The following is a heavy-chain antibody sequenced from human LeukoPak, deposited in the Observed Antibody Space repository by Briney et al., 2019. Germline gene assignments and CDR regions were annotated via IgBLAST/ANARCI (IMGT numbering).Heavy chain of an antibody. CDR1: GFTFSTYA. Sequence: PGGSLRLSCAASGFTFSTYAMSWVRQAPGKGLEWVSSISGDSANAYSADSVKGRLTISRDNSRNTLYLQMNSLRAEDTAAYYCAKGLEEGSGTRLLDYWGQGTLVTVSS. V-gene: IGHV3-23*01. CDR2: ISGDSANA. CDR3: AKGLEEGSGTRLLDY. J-gene: IGHJ4*02. D-gene: IGHD3-22*01.